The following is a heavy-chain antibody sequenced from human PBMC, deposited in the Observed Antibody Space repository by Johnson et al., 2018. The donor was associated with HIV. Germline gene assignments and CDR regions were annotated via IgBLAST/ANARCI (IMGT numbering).Heavy chain of an antibody. D-gene: IGHD6-25*01. J-gene: IGHJ3*02. CDR3: VRGGVAAEAFDI. Sequence: VQLVESGGGVVQPGRSLRLSCEASGFTFRDYGMHWVRQAPGKGLEWVAVITYDGRHKYYTDSVKGRFIISRANSKTMTKLQMNGLSDEDTADDYCVRGGVAAEAFDIWGQGTMVTVSS. V-gene: IGHV3-30*19. CDR1: GFTFRDYG. CDR2: ITYDGRHK.